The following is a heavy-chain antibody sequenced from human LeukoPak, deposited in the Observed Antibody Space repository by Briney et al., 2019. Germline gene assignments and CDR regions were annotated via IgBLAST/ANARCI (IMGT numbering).Heavy chain of an antibody. CDR2: IYGSGGST. Sequence: GGSLTLSCAASGFTFSSYAMSWVRQAPGKGLEWVSGIYGSGGSTYYADSVKGRFTISRDNSRNTLFLQMNSLRAEDTAIYYCAKSRFQATNYDYWGQGTRVTVSS. CDR3: AKSRFQATNYDY. CDR1: GFTFSSYA. J-gene: IGHJ4*02. D-gene: IGHD4/OR15-4a*01. V-gene: IGHV3-23*05.